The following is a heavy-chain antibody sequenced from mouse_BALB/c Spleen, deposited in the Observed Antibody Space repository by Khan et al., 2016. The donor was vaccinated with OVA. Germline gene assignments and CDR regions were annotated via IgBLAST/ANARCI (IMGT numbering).Heavy chain of an antibody. CDR1: GYTFTTYW. CDR2: INPTSGYT. J-gene: IGHJ2*01. Sequence: VQLQQSGAELAKPGASVKMSCKASGYTFTTYWMHWVKQRPGQGLEWIGYINPTSGYTDSNEKFKDRAILSADKSPSTAYMQLSSLTSEDSAVYYCTRDRIDYWGQGTTLTVSS. CDR3: TRDRIDY. V-gene: IGHV1-7*01.